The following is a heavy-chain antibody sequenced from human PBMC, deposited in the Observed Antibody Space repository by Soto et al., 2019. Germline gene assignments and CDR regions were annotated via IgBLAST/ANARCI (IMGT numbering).Heavy chain of an antibody. J-gene: IGHJ5*02. CDR1: GVSVSSGGYY. CDR3: AKCGVLMTRSGGWCKWFDP. CDR2: MFHSGTK. D-gene: IGHD2-21*01. V-gene: IGHV4-39*07. Sequence: QVQLRESGPRLVKPSETLSLTCSVSGVSVSSGGYYWGWIRQTPGKGLEWIASMFHSGTKYYNPSLEGRVRGSGDARRNELAVKLSGWTAEDRAVYCCAKCGVLMTRSGGWCKWFDPWGQGTLVIVSS.